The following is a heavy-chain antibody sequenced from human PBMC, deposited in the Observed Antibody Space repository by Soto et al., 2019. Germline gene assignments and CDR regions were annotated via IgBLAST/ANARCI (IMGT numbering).Heavy chain of an antibody. CDR2: IYYSGST. CDR3: ARHAGYYDYVWGSINWFDP. Sequence: SETLSLTCTASGGSISSSSYYWGWIRQPPGKGLEWIGSIYYSGSTYYNPSLKSRVTISVDTSKNQFSLKLSSVTAADTAVYYCARHAGYYDYVWGSINWFDPWGQGTLVTVSS. J-gene: IGHJ5*02. V-gene: IGHV4-39*01. CDR1: GGSISSSSYY. D-gene: IGHD3-16*01.